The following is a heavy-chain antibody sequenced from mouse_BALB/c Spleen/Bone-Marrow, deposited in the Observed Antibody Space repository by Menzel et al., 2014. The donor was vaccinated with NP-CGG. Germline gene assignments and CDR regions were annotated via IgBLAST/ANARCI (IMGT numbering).Heavy chain of an antibody. CDR2: ISNGGGST. V-gene: IGHV5-12-2*01. Sequence: EVKVEESGGGLVQPGGSLKLSCAASGFTFSSYTVSWVRQTPEKRLEWVAYISNGGGSTYYPDTVKGRFTISRDNAKNTLYLQVSSLKSEDTAMYYCARQLGLRWAMDYWGQGASVTVSS. J-gene: IGHJ4*01. CDR1: GFTFSSYT. D-gene: IGHD3-1*01. CDR3: ARQLGLRWAMDY.